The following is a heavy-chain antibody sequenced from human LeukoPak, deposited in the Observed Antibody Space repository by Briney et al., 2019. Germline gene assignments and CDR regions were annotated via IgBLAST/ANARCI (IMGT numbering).Heavy chain of an antibody. CDR2: INHSGST. V-gene: IGHV4-34*01. CDR3: ARDEGYSNLPTLPNSDY. Sequence: SETLSLTCAVYGGSFSGYYWSWIRQPPGKGLEWIGEINHSGSTNYNPSLKSRVTISVDTSKNQFSLKLSSVTAADTAVYYCARDEGYSNLPTLPNSDYWGQGTLVTVSS. CDR1: GGSFSGYY. D-gene: IGHD4-11*01. J-gene: IGHJ4*02.